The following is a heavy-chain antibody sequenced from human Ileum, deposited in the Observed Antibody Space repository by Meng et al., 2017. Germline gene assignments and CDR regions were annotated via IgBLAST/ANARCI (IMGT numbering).Heavy chain of an antibody. CDR1: GRSVSSAAYQ. Sequence: VHLQVPDPGSVRPSETPSPLCPVSGRSVSSAAYQWGWIRQPPGKGLEWIGYAANSFDPSPNYNPSLKSRVTISLDTPKNQFSLKLTSVTAADTAVYYCARDYWGSLDYWGQGILVTVAS. CDR3: ARDYWGSLDY. V-gene: IGHV4-61*08. D-gene: IGHD7-27*01. J-gene: IGHJ4*02. CDR2: AANSFDPSP.